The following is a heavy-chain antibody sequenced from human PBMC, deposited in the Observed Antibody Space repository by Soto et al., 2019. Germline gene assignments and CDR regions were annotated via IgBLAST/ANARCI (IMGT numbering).Heavy chain of an antibody. Sequence: QVQLQESGPGLVKTSETLSLTCTVSGGSISSYYWSWIRQPPGKGLEWIGYIHHSGNMNYNPSLKSRVTISVDTSKNQFSLKLSSLTAADTAVYYCARAGGYGGSHTHWGQGTLVTVSS. CDR2: IHHSGNM. V-gene: IGHV4-59*01. CDR3: ARAGGYGGSHTH. D-gene: IGHD5-12*01. CDR1: GGSISSYY. J-gene: IGHJ4*02.